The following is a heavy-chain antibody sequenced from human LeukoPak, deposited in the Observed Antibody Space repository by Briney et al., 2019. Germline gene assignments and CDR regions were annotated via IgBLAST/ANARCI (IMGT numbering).Heavy chain of an antibody. V-gene: IGHV4-59*08. J-gene: IGHJ2*01. CDR2: IYYSGST. CDR1: GGSISSYY. Sequence: SETLSLTCTVSGGSISSYYWSWIRQPPGKGLEWIGYIYYSGSTNYNPSLKSRVTISVDTSKNQFSLKLSSVTAADTAVYYCARLVRYQQLSGSWYFDLWGRGTLVTVSS. D-gene: IGHD2-2*01. CDR3: ARLVRYQQLSGSWYFDL.